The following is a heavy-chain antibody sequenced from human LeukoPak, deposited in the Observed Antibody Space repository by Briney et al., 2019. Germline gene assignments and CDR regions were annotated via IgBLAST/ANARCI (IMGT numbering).Heavy chain of an antibody. CDR2: INPNSGDT. Sequence: ASVKVSCTASGYHFSESYLHWVRQAPGQGLEWLGWINPNSGDTNTAQNFQGRVTLTRDSSINTACMDLTRLTSDDTAMYYCARAGKYRVYWGQGSLITVSS. CDR1: GYHFSESY. D-gene: IGHD6-6*01. CDR3: ARAGKYRVY. J-gene: IGHJ4*02. V-gene: IGHV1-2*02.